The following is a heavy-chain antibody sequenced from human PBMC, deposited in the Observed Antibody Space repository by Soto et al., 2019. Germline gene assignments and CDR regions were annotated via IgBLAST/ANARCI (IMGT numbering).Heavy chain of an antibody. CDR1: GGTFSSYA. J-gene: IGHJ6*02. V-gene: IGHV1-69*13. CDR2: IIPIFGTA. Sequence: SVKVSCKASGGTFSSYAISWVRQAPGQGLEWMGGIIPIFGTANYAQKFQGRVTITADESTSTAYMELSSLRSEDTAVYYCARTAAAGKYYYGVDVWGQGTTVTVSS. D-gene: IGHD6-13*01. CDR3: ARTAAAGKYYYGVDV.